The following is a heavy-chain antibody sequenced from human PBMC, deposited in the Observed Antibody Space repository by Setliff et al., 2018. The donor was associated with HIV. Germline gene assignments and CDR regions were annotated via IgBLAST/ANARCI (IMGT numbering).Heavy chain of an antibody. CDR2: IFSSGST. Sequence: SETLSLTCTVSGGSISSYCWNWIRQSPGRGLEWIGFIFSSGSTKYNPSLQSRVTMSIDTSKNQFSLKLTSVTAADTAVYYCARRIDNSGTFPDKNWFDTWGLGSLVTVSS. CDR3: ARRIDNSGTFPDKNWFDT. D-gene: IGHD3-10*01. J-gene: IGHJ5*02. CDR1: GGSISSYC. V-gene: IGHV4-4*09.